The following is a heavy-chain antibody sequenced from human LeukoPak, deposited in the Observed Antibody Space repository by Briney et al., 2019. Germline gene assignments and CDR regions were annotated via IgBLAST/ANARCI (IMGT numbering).Heavy chain of an antibody. CDR1: RGSFSGYY. CDR3: ALYVSTYYSDTSASIRGASDI. V-gene: IGHV4-34*01. J-gene: IGHJ3*02. Sequence: SETLSLTCAVYRGSFSGYYWSWIRQTPAKGMEWIGEINDGGSANYNPSLKSRVTLSVDTSKNQFSLRLTSVTAADTAVYYCALYVSTYYSDTSASIRGASDIWGQGTVVTVSS. D-gene: IGHD3-22*01. CDR2: INDGGSA.